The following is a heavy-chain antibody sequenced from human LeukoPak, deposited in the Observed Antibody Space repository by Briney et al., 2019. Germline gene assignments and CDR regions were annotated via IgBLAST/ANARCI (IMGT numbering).Heavy chain of an antibody. D-gene: IGHD3-3*01. CDR2: INPNSGGT. CDR3: ARNPDYDFWSGYLLGSTIKDV. CDR1: GYTFTGYY. J-gene: IGHJ6*02. V-gene: IGHV1-2*02. Sequence: ASVKVSCKASGYTFTGYYMHWVRQAPGQGLEWMGWINPNSGGTNYAQKFQGRVTMTRDTSISTAYMELSRLRSDDTAVYYCARNPDYDFWSGYLLGSTIKDVWGQGTTVTVSS.